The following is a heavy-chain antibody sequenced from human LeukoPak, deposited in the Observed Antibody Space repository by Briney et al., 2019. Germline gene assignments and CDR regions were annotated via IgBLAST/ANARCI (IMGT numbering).Heavy chain of an antibody. Sequence: PGGSLRLSCAASGFTFSSYSMNWVRQAPGQGLEWVSCISSSSSYIYYADSVKGRFTISRENAKNSLSLQVNSLRAEDTAVYYCARELLTYSNHKLGHYMDVWGKGTTVTVSS. V-gene: IGHV3-21*01. CDR3: ARELLTYSNHKLGHYMDV. D-gene: IGHD4-11*01. CDR1: GFTFSSYS. CDR2: ISSSSSYI. J-gene: IGHJ6*03.